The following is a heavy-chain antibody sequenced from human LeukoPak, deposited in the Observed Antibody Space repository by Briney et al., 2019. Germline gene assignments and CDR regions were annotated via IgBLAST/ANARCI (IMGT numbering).Heavy chain of an antibody. D-gene: IGHD6-19*01. Sequence: GSLRLSCAASGFPFSSYWMSWVRQPPGKGLEWVGYFYYSRRSNCNPSVKSRVSISVDTSKNQYSLKLSSVTAADTVVYYGGRVSIAVAVKKYDAFEIWGQGTMVTVSS. CDR1: GFPFSSYW. CDR3: GRVSIAVAVKKYDAFEI. CDR2: FYYSRRS. J-gene: IGHJ3*02. V-gene: IGHV4-59*01.